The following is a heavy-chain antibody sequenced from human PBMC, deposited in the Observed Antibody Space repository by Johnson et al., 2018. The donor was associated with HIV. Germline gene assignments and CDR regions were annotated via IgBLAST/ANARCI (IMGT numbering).Heavy chain of an antibody. CDR1: GFTVSSNY. CDR3: ARAVTPFGDWEAFDI. Sequence: VLLVESGGGLVKPGGSLRLSCAASGFTVSSNYMSWVRQAPGKGLECVSYISSSGRTIYYADSVKGRFTISRDNSKNTLYLQMNSLRAEDTAVYYCARAVTPFGDWEAFDIWGQGTMVTVSS. V-gene: IGHV3-48*01. CDR2: ISSSGRTI. J-gene: IGHJ3*02. D-gene: IGHD3-10*01.